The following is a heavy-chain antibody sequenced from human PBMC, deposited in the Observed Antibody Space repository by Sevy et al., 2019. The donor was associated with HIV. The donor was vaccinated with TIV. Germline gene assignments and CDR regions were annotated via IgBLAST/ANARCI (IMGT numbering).Heavy chain of an antibody. CDR3: AKVLGMVQGALLSEDL. CDR2: IRYDGTTK. CDR1: GFTFRSYG. V-gene: IGHV3-30*02. D-gene: IGHD3-10*01. Sequence: GGSLRLSCAASGFTFRSYGMHWVRPAPGKGLEWVAFIRYDGTTKYYADSVKGRFTISRDNSKNTLYLQMNSLRPEDTSVYYCAKVLGMVQGALLSEDLWGQGTMVTVSS. J-gene: IGHJ3*01.